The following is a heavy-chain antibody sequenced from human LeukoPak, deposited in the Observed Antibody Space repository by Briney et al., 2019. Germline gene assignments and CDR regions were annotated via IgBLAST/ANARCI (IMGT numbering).Heavy chain of an antibody. Sequence: GGSLRLSCPASTFTFNNAGINWVRRAPGKGLEWVGGIKSNSDGGTADYATPVKGRFTISRDDSKTTVYLQMNSLKAEDTAVYYCTTPHQAADFGFDSWGQGTLVTVSS. V-gene: IGHV3-15*07. CDR3: TTPHQAADFGFDS. J-gene: IGHJ4*02. CDR2: IKSNSDGGTA. CDR1: TFTFNNAG. D-gene: IGHD4-17*01.